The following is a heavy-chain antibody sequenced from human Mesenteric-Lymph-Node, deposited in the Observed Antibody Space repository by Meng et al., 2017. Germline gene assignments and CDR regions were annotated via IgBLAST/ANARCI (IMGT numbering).Heavy chain of an antibody. J-gene: IGHJ4*02. CDR3: ARGLFPTVTTYDY. CDR2: IIPIFGTA. Sequence: SVKVSCKASGGTFSSYGISWVRQAPGQGLEWMGGIIPIFGTANYAQKFQGRVTITADESTSTAYMELSSLRSEDTAVYYCARGLFPTVTTYDYWGQGTLVTVSS. CDR1: GGTFSSYG. V-gene: IGHV1-69*13. D-gene: IGHD4-11*01.